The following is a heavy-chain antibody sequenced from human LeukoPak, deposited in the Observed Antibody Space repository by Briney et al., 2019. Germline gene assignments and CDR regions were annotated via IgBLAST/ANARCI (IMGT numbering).Heavy chain of an antibody. V-gene: IGHV3-74*01. CDR2: IKDGGTTT. CDR3: TTIRPGY. CDR1: GFPFSTYW. Sequence: GGSLRLSCAASGFPFSTYWIHWVRHVPGKGLVWVARIKDGGTTTDYADSVKGRFTISRDDAKSTLYLHMNSLRVEDTAVYYCTTIRPGYWGQGTLVTVSP. D-gene: IGHD1-26*01. J-gene: IGHJ4*02.